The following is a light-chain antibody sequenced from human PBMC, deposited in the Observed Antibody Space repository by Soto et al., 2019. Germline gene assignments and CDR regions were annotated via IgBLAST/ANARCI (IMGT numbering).Light chain of an antibody. V-gene: IGLV1-44*01. CDR1: SSNIGTNA. CDR2: NNN. J-gene: IGLJ1*01. CDR3: AAWDDSLNGYV. Sequence: QSVLTQPPSASGTPGQRVTISCSGGSSNIGTNAVNWYQQLPGTAPKLLIYNNNQRPSGVPDRFSGSKSGTSASLATSGLQSEDEADYYRAAWDDSLNGYVFGTGTKVTVL.